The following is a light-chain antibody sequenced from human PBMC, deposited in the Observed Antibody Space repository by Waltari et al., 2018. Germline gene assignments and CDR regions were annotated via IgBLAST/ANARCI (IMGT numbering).Light chain of an antibody. V-gene: IGKV3-15*01. CDR1: QSVSSN. J-gene: IGKJ5*01. CDR3: QQYYVTPPT. CDR2: WAS. Sequence: EIVMTQSPATLSVSPGERASLSCRASQSVSSNLAWYQQKPGQPPKLLIYWASTRKSGVPDRFSGSGSASDFTLTISNLQAEDVAVYFCQQYYVTPPTFGQGTRLEIK.